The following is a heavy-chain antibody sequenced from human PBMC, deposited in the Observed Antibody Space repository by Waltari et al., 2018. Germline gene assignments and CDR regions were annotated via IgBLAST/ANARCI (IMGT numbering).Heavy chain of an antibody. CDR3: ARGVYDFWSGYYVFDY. CDR1: GGSISSYY. CDR2: IYYSGST. J-gene: IGHJ4*02. D-gene: IGHD3-3*01. V-gene: IGHV4-59*01. Sequence: QVQLQESGPGLVKPSETLSLTCTVSGGSISSYYWSWIRQPPGKGLEWIGYIYYSGSTNYNPSLKSRVTISVDTSKNQFSLKLSSVTAADTAVYYCARGVYDFWSGYYVFDYWGQGTLVTVSS.